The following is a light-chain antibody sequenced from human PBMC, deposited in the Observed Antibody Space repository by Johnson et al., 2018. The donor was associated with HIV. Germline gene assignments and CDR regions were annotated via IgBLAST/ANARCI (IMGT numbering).Light chain of an antibody. CDR3: GTWDSSLSAEV. CDR1: SSNIGNNY. J-gene: IGLJ1*01. Sequence: QSVLTQPPSVSAAPGQRVTISCSGSSSNIGNNYVSWYQQLPGTAPKLLIYENNKRPSRIPDRFSGSKSGTSATLGITGLQTGDEADYYCGTWDSSLSAEVFGTGTKVTVL. V-gene: IGLV1-51*02. CDR2: ENN.